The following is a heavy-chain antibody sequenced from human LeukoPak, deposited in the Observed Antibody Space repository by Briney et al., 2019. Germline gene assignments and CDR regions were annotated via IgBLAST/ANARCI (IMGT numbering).Heavy chain of an antibody. V-gene: IGHV3-23*01. D-gene: IGHD4-11*01. CDR2: ISAGSSSI. CDR3: VKGGVSNYALDP. CDR1: EFTFNSYA. J-gene: IGHJ5*02. Sequence: GGSLRLSCAASEFTFNSYAMTWVRQAPGKGLEWDSAISAGSSSIFYADSVKGRFTISRDNSKNTLYLQMISLRAEDTAVYYCVKGGVSNYALDPWGQGTLVTVSS.